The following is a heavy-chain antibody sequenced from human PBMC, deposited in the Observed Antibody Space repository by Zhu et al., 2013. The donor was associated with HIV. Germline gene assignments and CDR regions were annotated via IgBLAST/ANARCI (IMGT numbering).Heavy chain of an antibody. J-gene: IGHJ4*02. CDR2: INPSGDT. CDR1: GYTFTDYH. V-gene: IGHV1-2*02. D-gene: IGHD2-15*01. CDR3: ARVSILEVPAPRLDY. Sequence: QVQLLQTGAEVMQPGASVKLSCKASGYTFTDYHVHWVRQAPGQGPEWMGWINPSGDTNYAQRFQGRVTMTRDTSINTAYMELSRLRSDDTAVYYCARVSILEVPAPRLDYWGQGTLVTVSS.